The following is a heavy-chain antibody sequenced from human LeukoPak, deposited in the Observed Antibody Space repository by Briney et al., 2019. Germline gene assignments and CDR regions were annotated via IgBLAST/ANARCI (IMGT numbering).Heavy chain of an antibody. D-gene: IGHD3-9*01. CDR2: IYYSGST. CDR3: ARVGRGYYDILTGYSQAYYFDY. Sequence: SETLSLTCTVSGGSIGSYYWSWIRQPPGKGLEWIGYIYYSGSTNYNPSLKSRVTISVDTSKNQFSLKLSSVTAADTAVYYCARVGRGYYDILTGYSQAYYFDYWGQGTLVTVSS. CDR1: GGSIGSYY. V-gene: IGHV4-59*01. J-gene: IGHJ4*02.